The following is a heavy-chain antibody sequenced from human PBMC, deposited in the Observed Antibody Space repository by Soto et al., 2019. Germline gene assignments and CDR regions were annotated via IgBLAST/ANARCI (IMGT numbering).Heavy chain of an antibody. CDR1: GFTVISYW. J-gene: IGHJ4*01. D-gene: IGHD1-26*01. V-gene: IGHV3-7*03. CDR3: TRSQWELLRDDY. Sequence: GGSLSRSCSASGFTVISYWMSWLRQAPGKGLEWVANIKEDGSEKYYVDSVKGRFTISRDNAKNLLYLQMNSLRVEDTAVYYCTRSQWELLRDDYWGHGTLVTVSS. CDR2: IKEDGSEK.